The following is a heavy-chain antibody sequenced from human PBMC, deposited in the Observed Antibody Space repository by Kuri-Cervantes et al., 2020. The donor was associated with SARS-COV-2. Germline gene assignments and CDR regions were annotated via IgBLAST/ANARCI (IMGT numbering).Heavy chain of an antibody. CDR2: ITPFNGNT. CDR1: GYTFTYRY. J-gene: IGHJ4*02. CDR3: ATALSSIAANLN. V-gene: IGHV1-45*02. D-gene: IGHD6-13*01. Sequence: SVKVSCKASGYTFTYRYLHWVRQAPGQALEWMGWITPFNGNTNYAQKFQDRVSITRDRSMSTAYMELSSLRSEDTAVYYCATALSSIAANLNWGQGTLVTVSS.